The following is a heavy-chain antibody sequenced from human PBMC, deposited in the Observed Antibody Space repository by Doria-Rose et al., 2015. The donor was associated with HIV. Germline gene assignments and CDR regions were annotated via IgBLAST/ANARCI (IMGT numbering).Heavy chain of an antibody. D-gene: IGHD3-3*01. CDR2: IIPVLGIR. Sequence: PIIWVRPAPGPWLEWMGRIIPVLGIRNYAQKFQGRVTITADESTSTAYIELSNLRSEDTAVYYCATTWSGYYLDYWGQGPLVTVTS. CDR1: P. J-gene: IGHJ4*02. CDR3: ATTWSGYYLDY. V-gene: IGHV1-69*02.